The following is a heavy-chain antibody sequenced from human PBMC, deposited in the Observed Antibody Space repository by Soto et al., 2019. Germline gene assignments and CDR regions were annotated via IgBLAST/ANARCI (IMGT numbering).Heavy chain of an antibody. CDR1: GFTFSSYA. CDR2: ISGSGGST. CDR3: AKVVRQLVRARGAFDI. V-gene: IGHV3-23*01. J-gene: IGHJ3*02. Sequence: GGSLRLSCAASGFTFSSYAMSWVRQAPGKGLEWVSAISGSGGSTYYADSVKGRFTISRDNSKNTLYLQMNSLRAEDTAVYFCAKVVRQLVRARGAFDIWGQGTMVTVSS. D-gene: IGHD6-6*01.